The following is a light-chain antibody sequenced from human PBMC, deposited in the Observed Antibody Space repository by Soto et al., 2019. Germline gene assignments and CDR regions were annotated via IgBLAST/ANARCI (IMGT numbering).Light chain of an antibody. J-gene: IGKJ2*01. CDR3: QQRFSWRT. Sequence: EIVLTQSPATMSLSPGERPTLSCRPSQSVSSFLAWYQQKPGQAPRLLIYDASNRAPGIPARFSGSGSGTDFTLTISGLEPEDFAVYYCQQRFSWRTFGQGTKLELK. V-gene: IGKV3-11*01. CDR1: QSVSSF. CDR2: DAS.